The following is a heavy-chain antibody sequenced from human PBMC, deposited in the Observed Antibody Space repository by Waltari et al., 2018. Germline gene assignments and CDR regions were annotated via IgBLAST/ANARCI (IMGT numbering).Heavy chain of an antibody. CDR2: INPNSGGT. D-gene: IGHD3-3*01. V-gene: IGHV1-2*02. Sequence: QVQLVQSEAEMKKPGASVKVSCKTSGYTFVDNYVHWVRQAPGHGLEWMGLINPNSGGTNYEQKFQVRVAMTRDTSTGTAYRELSSLASDDTAIYYCASETRITGGFWSGFRSVGLAYWGQGTLLIVS. CDR1: GYTFVDNY. J-gene: IGHJ4*02. CDR3: ASETRITGGFWSGFRSVGLAY.